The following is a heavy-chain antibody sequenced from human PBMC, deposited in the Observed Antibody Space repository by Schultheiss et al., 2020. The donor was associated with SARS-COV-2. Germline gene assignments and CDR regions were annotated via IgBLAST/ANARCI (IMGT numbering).Heavy chain of an antibody. V-gene: IGHV1-46*01. J-gene: IGHJ6*02. CDR3: ARGVHYGSGSWAYYYYGMDV. CDR1: GYTFTSYS. D-gene: IGHD3-10*01. CDR2: ITPSGGDT. Sequence: ASVKVSCKASGYTFTSYSMHWVRQAPGQGLEWMGIITPSGGDTTYAQKFQGRVTMTRNTSISTAYMELSSLRSEDTAVYYCARGVHYGSGSWAYYYYGMDVWGQGTTVTVSS.